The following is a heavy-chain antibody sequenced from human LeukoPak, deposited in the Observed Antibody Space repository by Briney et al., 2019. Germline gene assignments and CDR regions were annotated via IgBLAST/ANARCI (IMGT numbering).Heavy chain of an antibody. D-gene: IGHD2-2*01. CDR2: IYTSGST. CDR3: ARAGGYCSSTSCYNWFDP. J-gene: IGHJ5*02. Sequence: SETLSLTRTVSGGSISSYYRSWIRQPAGKGLEWIGRIYTSGSTNYNPSLKSRVTMSVDTSKNQFSLKLSSVTAADTAVYYCARAGGYCSSTSCYNWFDPWGQGTLVTVSS. CDR1: GGSISSYY. V-gene: IGHV4-4*07.